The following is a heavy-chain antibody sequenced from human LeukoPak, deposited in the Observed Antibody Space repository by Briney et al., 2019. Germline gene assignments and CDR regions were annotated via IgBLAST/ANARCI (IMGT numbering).Heavy chain of an antibody. D-gene: IGHD2-15*01. J-gene: IGHJ6*03. Sequence: SETLSLTCTVSGGSISSYYWSWIRQPPGKGLEWIGYIYYSGSTNYNPSLKSRVTISVDTSKNQFSLKLSSVTAADTAVYYCARGPGRTLYYYYYYMDVWGKGTTVTVSS. CDR3: ARGPGRTLYYYYYYMDV. CDR2: IYYSGST. V-gene: IGHV4-59*01. CDR1: GGSISSYY.